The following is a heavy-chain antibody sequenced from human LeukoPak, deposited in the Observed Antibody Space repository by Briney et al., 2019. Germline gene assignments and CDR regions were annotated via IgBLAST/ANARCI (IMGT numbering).Heavy chain of an antibody. D-gene: IGHD2-21*01. CDR3: ARVSSVWVNDYYYYMDV. J-gene: IGHJ6*03. Sequence: PSETLSLACTVAGDSISSSTSYWAWIRQSPGKGLEWIGSLYYSGSTYYNPSLKSRLIISIDTSKNQFSLRLRSVTAADTAVYYCARVSSVWVNDYYYYMDVWGKGTTVTVSS. V-gene: IGHV4-39*07. CDR2: LYYSGST. CDR1: GDSISSSTSY.